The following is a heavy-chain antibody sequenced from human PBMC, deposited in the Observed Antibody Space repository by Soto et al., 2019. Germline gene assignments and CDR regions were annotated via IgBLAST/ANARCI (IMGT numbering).Heavy chain of an antibody. D-gene: IGHD4-17*01. CDR2: IYYRGST. CDR3: AREKNGGNPYYYYVMDV. V-gene: IGHV4-39*02. Sequence: SETLSLSCTVSGGSISSKFYYWGWIRQPPGKGLQWIGNIYYRGSTNYNPSLKSPVTISVDTSKNQFSLKLNSVTAADTAVYYCAREKNGGNPYYYYVMDVGAQGTTVPV. J-gene: IGHJ6*02. CDR1: GGSISSKFYY.